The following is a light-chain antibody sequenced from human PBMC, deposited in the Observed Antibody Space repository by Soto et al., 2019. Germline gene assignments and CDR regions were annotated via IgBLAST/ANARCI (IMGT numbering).Light chain of an antibody. CDR2: EVS. CDR1: SSDVGAYNR. Sequence: QSALTQPASVSGSPGQSVTISCTGTSSDVGAYNRVSWYQQHSDKAPKLMIYEVSNRPSGVSNRFSGSKSGNTASLTISGLQAEDEADYYCPSYTTSSSYVFGTGTKLTVL. CDR3: PSYTTSSSYV. J-gene: IGLJ1*01. V-gene: IGLV2-14*01.